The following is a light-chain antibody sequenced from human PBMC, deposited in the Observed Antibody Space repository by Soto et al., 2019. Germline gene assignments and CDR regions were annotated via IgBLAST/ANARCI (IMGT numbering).Light chain of an antibody. V-gene: IGKV3-20*01. Sequence: EIVLTQSPGTLSLSPGERATLSCRASPSVSSSYLAWYQQKGGQAPWLLIYGASSRAHVIPNRFSGRGSGTLFTLNINRLELEDFAVYYCHHYGRSPYTFGQGTKLEI. CDR2: GAS. CDR3: HHYGRSPYT. CDR1: PSVSSSY. J-gene: IGKJ2*01.